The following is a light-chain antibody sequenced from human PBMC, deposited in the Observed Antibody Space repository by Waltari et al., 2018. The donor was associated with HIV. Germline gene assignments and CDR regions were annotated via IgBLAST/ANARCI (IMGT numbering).Light chain of an antibody. CDR1: TSNIGGNT. J-gene: IGLJ1*01. V-gene: IGLV1-44*01. CDR3: AAWDDSLKGGA. CDR2: SNN. Sequence: QSVLAQPPSASGTPGQRVTISCSGSTSNIGGNTVSWYQQLPGTAPKLLLYSNNERPSGVPDRLSGSTSGTSASLVISGLQSEDEADYYCAAWDDSLKGGAFGTGTKVTVL.